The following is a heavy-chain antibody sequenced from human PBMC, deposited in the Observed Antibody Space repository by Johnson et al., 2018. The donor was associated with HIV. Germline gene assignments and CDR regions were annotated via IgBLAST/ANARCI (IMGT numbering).Heavy chain of an antibody. Sequence: VQLVESGGGVVRPGGSLRLSCAASGFTFDDYGMSWVRQAPGKGLQWVSYISSSGSTIYYADSVKGRFTISRDNAKNSLYLQINSLRVEDTAVYYCASADVFDIWGQGTVVTVSS. CDR3: ASADVFDI. V-gene: IGHV3-48*04. J-gene: IGHJ3*02. CDR2: ISSSGSTI. CDR1: GFTFDDYG.